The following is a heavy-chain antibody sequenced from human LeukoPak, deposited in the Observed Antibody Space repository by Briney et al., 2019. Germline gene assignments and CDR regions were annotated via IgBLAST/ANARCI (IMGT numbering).Heavy chain of an antibody. CDR3: VGDPGDY. J-gene: IGHJ4*02. V-gene: IGHV3-7*01. CDR1: GFTFSNAW. Sequence: GGSLRLSCAASGFTFSNAWMSWVRQAPGKGLEWVAHIKHDGTEKYYVDSVKGRFTISRDNAKNSLYLQMNTLRTEDTAVYYCVGDPGDYWGQGTLVTVSS. CDR2: IKHDGTEK.